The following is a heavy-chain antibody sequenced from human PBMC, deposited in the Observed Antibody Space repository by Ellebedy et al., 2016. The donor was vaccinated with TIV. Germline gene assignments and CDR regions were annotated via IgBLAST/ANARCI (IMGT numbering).Heavy chain of an antibody. V-gene: IGHV3-74*01. CDR1: GFTFSSYW. J-gene: IGHJ4*02. Sequence: PGGSLRLSCAASGFTFSSYWMHWVRQAPGKGLVWVSRINSDGSSTSYADSVKGRFTISRDNAKNTLYLQMNSLRAEDTAVYYCARAPYDFWSGYYGTYFDYWGQGTLVTVSS. CDR3: ARAPYDFWSGYYGTYFDY. CDR2: INSDGSST. D-gene: IGHD3-3*01.